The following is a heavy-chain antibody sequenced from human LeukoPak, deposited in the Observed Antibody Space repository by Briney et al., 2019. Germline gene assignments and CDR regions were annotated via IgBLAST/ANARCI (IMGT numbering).Heavy chain of an antibody. CDR3: ARDSSPGIAVAFFRY. CDR1: GGSISSYY. V-gene: IGHV4-59*12. D-gene: IGHD6-19*01. J-gene: IGHJ4*02. CDR2: IYYSGST. Sequence: SETLSLTCTVSGGSISSYYWSWIRQPPGKGLEWIGYIYYSGSTNYNPSLKSRVTISVDTSKNQFSLKLSSVTAADTAVYYCARDSSPGIAVAFFRYWGQGTLVTVSS.